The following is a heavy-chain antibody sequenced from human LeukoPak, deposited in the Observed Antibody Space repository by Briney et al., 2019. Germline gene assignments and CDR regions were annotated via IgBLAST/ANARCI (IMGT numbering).Heavy chain of an antibody. J-gene: IGHJ5*02. V-gene: IGHV3-21*01. CDR2: ISSSSSYI. D-gene: IGHD3-3*01. Sequence: GGSLRLSCAASGFTFSSYSMNWVRQAPGKGLEWVSSISSSSSYIYYADSVKGRLTISRDNAKNSLYLQMNSLRAEDTAVYYCARDSLDFWSGYYHWGQGTLVTVSS. CDR3: ARDSLDFWSGYYH. CDR1: GFTFSSYS.